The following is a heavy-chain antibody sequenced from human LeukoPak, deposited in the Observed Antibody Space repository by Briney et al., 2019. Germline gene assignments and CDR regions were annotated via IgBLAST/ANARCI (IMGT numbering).Heavy chain of an antibody. CDR2: ISYDGSNK. CDR1: GFTFSSDD. V-gene: IGHV3-30*18. CDR3: AKGLDERIVGPTSVVDY. J-gene: IGHJ4*02. D-gene: IGHD1-26*01. Sequence: GGSLRLSCAASGFTFSSDDMHWVRQAPGKGLEWVAVISYDGSNKYYADSVKGRFSISRDNSKNTLYLQMSSLRAEDTAVFYCAKGLDERIVGPTSVVDYWGQGTLVTVSS.